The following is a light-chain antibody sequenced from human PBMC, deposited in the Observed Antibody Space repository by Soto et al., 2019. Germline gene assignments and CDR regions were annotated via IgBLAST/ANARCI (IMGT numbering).Light chain of an antibody. CDR2: AAS. CDR1: QSISRY. V-gene: IGKV1-39*01. J-gene: IGKJ1*01. Sequence: IQMTQSRSALSASVCYRFTVTCRAMQSISRYLNWYQQKPGNAPKLLIYAASNLQSGVPSRFSGSGSGTDFTLTISSLQPEDIATYYCQESYSTSFGQGTKVDIK. CDR3: QESYSTS.